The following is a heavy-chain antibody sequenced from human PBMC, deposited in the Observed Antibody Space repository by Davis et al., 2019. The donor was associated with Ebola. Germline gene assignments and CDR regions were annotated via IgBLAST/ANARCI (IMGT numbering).Heavy chain of an antibody. CDR2: ISGNGATT. CDR1: GFTFSNYA. J-gene: IGHJ3*02. D-gene: IGHD1-26*01. Sequence: GGSLRLSCAASGFTFSNYAMHWVRQTPGKGLEWVSAISGNGATTYYADSVKGRFTISRDNSKNTLYLQMNGLRVEDTAIYYCAKDTSNIWFDIWGQGTNVTVSS. V-gene: IGHV3-23*01. CDR3: AKDTSNIWFDI.